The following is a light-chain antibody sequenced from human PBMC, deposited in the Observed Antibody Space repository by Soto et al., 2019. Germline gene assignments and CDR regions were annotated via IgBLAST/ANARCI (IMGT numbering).Light chain of an antibody. CDR2: DAS. CDR1: QSLNNY. J-gene: IGKJ5*01. CDR3: QQYHRSSVT. V-gene: IGKV1-5*01. Sequence: DIQMTQSPSTLSASVGDRVTITCRASQSLNNYLAWYQQKPGKAPNLLIYDASTLERGVPSRFSGTGSGTEFTLAISSLQPDDFATYYCQQYHRSSVTFGQGTRLE.